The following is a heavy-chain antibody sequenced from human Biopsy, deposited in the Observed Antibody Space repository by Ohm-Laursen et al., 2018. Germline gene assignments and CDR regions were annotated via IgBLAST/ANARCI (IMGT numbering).Heavy chain of an antibody. D-gene: IGHD3-10*01. Sequence: ASVKVSCKVSGGTFGSYAISWVRQAPGQGLEWMGRIIPIIGTTNYAQKFQGRVTLTADKSTTTAYMELSSLRSDDTAIYYCARGGSGSGYYGMDVWGQGATVSVSS. J-gene: IGHJ6*02. CDR2: IIPIIGTT. CDR3: ARGGSGSGYYGMDV. V-gene: IGHV1-69*04. CDR1: GGTFGSYA.